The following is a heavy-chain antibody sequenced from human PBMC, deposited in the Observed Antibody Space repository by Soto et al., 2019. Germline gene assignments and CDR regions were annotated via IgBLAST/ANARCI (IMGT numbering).Heavy chain of an antibody. J-gene: IGHJ4*02. D-gene: IGHD1-26*01. Sequence: PSETLSLTCAVSGGSISSAGDSWSCIRQPPGKGLEWIGYIYHGSTYYNPSLKSRVTISVDRSKNQFSLKLRSVTAADTAVYYCTTDGSGIVGDTDFDYWGQATLVTVSS. CDR2: IYHGST. V-gene: IGHV4-30-2*01. CDR1: GGSISSAGDS. CDR3: TTDGSGIVGDTDFDY.